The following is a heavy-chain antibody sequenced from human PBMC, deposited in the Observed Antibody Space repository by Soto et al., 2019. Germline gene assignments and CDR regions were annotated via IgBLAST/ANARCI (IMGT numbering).Heavy chain of an antibody. CDR1: GFTFSSYY. J-gene: IGHJ4*02. V-gene: IGHV3-7*01. CDR2: VNEDGSEK. Sequence: EVQLVESGGVLVQPGGSLGLSCAASGFTFSSYYMSWVRQAQGKGLEWVANVNEDGSEKYYVDPVKGRFTVSRDNAKNSLYLQMNSLRAEDTAVYYCAKWGGAGGDYWGQGTLVTVSS. D-gene: IGHD1-26*01. CDR3: AKWGGAGGDY.